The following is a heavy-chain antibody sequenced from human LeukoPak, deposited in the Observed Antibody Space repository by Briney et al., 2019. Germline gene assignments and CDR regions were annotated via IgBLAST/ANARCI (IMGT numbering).Heavy chain of an antibody. V-gene: IGHV3-30*03. J-gene: IGHJ5*02. CDR2: ISYDGSNK. CDR3: ATVGMDHSSSWYLFPFWFDP. Sequence: GGSLRLSCAASGFTFSSYGMHWVRQAPGKGLEWVAVISYDGSNKYYADSVKGRFTISRDNSKNTLYLQMSSLRSEDTAVYYCATVGMDHSSSWYLFPFWFDPWGQRTLVTVSS. CDR1: GFTFSSYG. D-gene: IGHD6-13*01.